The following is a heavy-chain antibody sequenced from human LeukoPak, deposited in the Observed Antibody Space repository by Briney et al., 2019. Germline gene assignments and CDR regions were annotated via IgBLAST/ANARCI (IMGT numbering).Heavy chain of an antibody. CDR2: ISGSGGST. Sequence: PGGSLRLSCAASGFTFSSYAMSWVRQAPGKGLEWVSAISGSGGSTYYADSVKGRFTISRDNSKNTLYLQMNSLRAEDTAVYYCAKYCSGGSCHGILDYWGQGTLVTVSS. CDR3: AKYCSGGSCHGILDY. V-gene: IGHV3-23*01. CDR1: GFTFSSYA. D-gene: IGHD2-15*01. J-gene: IGHJ4*02.